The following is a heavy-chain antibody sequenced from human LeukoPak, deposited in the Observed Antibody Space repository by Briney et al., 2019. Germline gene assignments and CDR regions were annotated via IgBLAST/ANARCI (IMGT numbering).Heavy chain of an antibody. J-gene: IGHJ3*02. V-gene: IGHV4-34*01. D-gene: IGHD5-18*01. CDR3: ARARPYSYGYFIRSDAFDI. CDR1: GGSFSGYY. Sequence: SETLSLTCAVYGGSFSGYYWSWIRQPPGKGLEWIGEINHSGSTNYNPSLKSRVTISVDTSKNQFSLKLSSVTAADTAVYYCARARPYSYGYFIRSDAFDIWGQGTMVTVSS. CDR2: INHSGST.